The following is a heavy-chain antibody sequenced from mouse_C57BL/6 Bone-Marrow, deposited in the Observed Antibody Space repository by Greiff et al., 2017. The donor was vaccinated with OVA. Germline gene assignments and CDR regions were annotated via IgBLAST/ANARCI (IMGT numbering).Heavy chain of an antibody. Sequence: VQLQQSGPELVKPGASVKISCKASGYTFTDYYMNWVKQSPGKSLEWIGDINPNNGGTSYNQKFKGKATLTVDKSSSTAYMELRSLTSEDSAVYYCARENAYYYGSSHWYFDVWGTGTTVTVSS. CDR3: ARENAYYYGSSHWYFDV. J-gene: IGHJ1*03. CDR1: GYTFTDYY. CDR2: INPNNGGT. D-gene: IGHD1-1*01. V-gene: IGHV1-26*01.